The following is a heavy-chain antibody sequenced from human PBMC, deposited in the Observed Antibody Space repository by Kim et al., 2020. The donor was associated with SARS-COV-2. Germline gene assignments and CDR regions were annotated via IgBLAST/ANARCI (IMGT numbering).Heavy chain of an antibody. CDR3: AKTKGHDA. CDR2: INPKNGDT. D-gene: IGHD2-8*01. Sequence: ASVKVSCKTSGFIFSNGGISWVRQAPGQGLEWMGWINPKNGDTKYEQKVQDRVTLTTETSTATVYMELRSLTSDDTAVYYCAKTKGHDAWGQGTLVTVSS. CDR1: GFIFSNGG. J-gene: IGHJ5*02. V-gene: IGHV1-18*04.